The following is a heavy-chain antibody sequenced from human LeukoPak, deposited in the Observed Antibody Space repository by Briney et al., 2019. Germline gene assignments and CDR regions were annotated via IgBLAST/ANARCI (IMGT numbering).Heavy chain of an antibody. Sequence: SETLSLTCTVSGGSISSHYWSWTRQPPGKGLEWIGYIYYSGSTNYNPSLKSRVTISVDTSKNQFSLKLSSVTAADTAVYYCARVVGYYLDYWGQGTLVTVSS. J-gene: IGHJ4*02. D-gene: IGHD5-12*01. V-gene: IGHV4-59*11. CDR3: ARVVGYYLDY. CDR2: IYYSGST. CDR1: GGSISSHY.